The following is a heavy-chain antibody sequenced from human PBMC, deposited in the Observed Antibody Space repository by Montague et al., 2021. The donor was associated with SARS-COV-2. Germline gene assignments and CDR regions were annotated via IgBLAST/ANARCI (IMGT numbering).Heavy chain of an antibody. D-gene: IGHD2-2*03. V-gene: IGHV4-34*01. CDR1: GGSFSDYY. CDR3: ARGAPGY. Sequence: SETLSLTRALYGGSFSDYYWTWIRQSPGKGLEWIGQIAHCGTTKYNPSLESRVTISIDTSKNQFSLKLTSVTAADTAIYYCARGAPGYWGQGTLVTVSS. CDR2: IAHCGTT. J-gene: IGHJ4*02.